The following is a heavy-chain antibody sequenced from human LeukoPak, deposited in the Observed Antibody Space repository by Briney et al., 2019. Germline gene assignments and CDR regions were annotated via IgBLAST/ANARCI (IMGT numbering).Heavy chain of an antibody. CDR1: GFTVSSNY. CDR2: IYSGGST. CDR3: ASPSRYYYDSSGYYPPFDY. D-gene: IGHD3-22*01. J-gene: IGHJ4*02. V-gene: IGHV3-66*01. Sequence: GGSLRLSCAASGFTVSSNYMSWVRQAPGKGLEWVSVIYSGGSTYYADSVKGRSTISRDNSKNTLYLQMNSLRAEDTAVYYCASPSRYYYDSSGYYPPFDYWGQGTLVTVSS.